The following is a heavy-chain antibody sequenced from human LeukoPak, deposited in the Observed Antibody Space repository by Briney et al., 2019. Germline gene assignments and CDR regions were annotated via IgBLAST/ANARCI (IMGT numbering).Heavy chain of an antibody. D-gene: IGHD5-18*01. CDR3: TREGFDTAMVYDY. CDR1: GLTFTSYW. CDR2: IRSKAYGGTT. V-gene: IGHV3-49*04. Sequence: GGSQRLSCAASGLTFTSYWMHWVRQAPGKGLEWVGFIRSKAYGGTTEYAASVKGRFTISRDDSKSIAYLQMNSLKTEDTALYYCTREGFDTAMVYDYWGQGTLVTVSS. J-gene: IGHJ4*02.